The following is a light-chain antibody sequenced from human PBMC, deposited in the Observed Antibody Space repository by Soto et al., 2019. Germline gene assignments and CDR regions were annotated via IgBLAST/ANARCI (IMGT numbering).Light chain of an antibody. CDR2: DAS. CDR3: QQRSNWPPIT. J-gene: IGKJ5*01. V-gene: IGKV3-11*01. Sequence: EIVLTQSPATLSLSPGERATLSCRASQSVSSYLAWYQQKPGQAPRLLIYDASNRATGIPARFSGSGSGTDFTLTISSLEPEDFAVYYCQQRSNWPPITFGQGTRWEIK. CDR1: QSVSSY.